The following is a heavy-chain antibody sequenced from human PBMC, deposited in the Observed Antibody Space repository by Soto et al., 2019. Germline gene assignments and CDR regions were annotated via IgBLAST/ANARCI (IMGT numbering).Heavy chain of an antibody. V-gene: IGHV4-34*01. J-gene: IGHJ5*02. D-gene: IGHD3-16*02. CDR3: ARGVVAASNWFDP. CDR1: GGSLSGYY. CDR2: INHSGST. Sequence: SETLSLTCAVYGGSLSGYYWSWIRQPPGKGLEWIGEINHSGSTNYNPSLKSRVTISVDTSKNQFSLKLSSVTAADTAVYYCARGVVAASNWFDPWGQGTLVTVSS.